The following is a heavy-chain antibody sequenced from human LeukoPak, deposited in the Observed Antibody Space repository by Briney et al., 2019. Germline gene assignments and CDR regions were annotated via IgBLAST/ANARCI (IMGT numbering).Heavy chain of an antibody. CDR3: ARAAACSGGSCDMYNWSDP. Sequence: ASVKVSCKASGYTFTSYYMHWVRQAPGQGLEWMGIINPSGGSTSYAQKFQGRVTMTRDMSTSTVYMELSSLRSEDTAVYYCARAAACSGGSCDMYNWSDPWGQGTLVTVSS. D-gene: IGHD2-15*01. J-gene: IGHJ5*02. CDR1: GYTFTSYY. CDR2: INPSGGST. V-gene: IGHV1-46*01.